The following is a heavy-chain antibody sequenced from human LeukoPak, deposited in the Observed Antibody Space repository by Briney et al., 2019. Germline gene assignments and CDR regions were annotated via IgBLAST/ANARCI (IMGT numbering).Heavy chain of an antibody. CDR2: ISWNSGSI. J-gene: IGHJ4*02. D-gene: IGHD4-17*01. Sequence: GGSLRLSCAASGFTFDDYAMPWVRQAPGKGLEWVPGISWNSGSIGYADSVKGRFTISRDNAKNSLYLQMNSLRAEDTALYYCAKDTDDYGDYYFDYWGRGTLVTVSS. CDR3: AKDTDDYGDYYFDY. CDR1: GFTFDDYA. V-gene: IGHV3-9*01.